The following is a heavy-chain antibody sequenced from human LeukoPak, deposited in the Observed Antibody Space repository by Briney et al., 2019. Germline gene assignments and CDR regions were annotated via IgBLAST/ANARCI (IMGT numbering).Heavy chain of an antibody. CDR1: GFSLSARGVG. J-gene: IGHJ4*02. Sequence: SGPTLVNPTQTLTVTFTCSGFSLSARGVGVGWIRQPPGKALEWLALISWQDAKRYSPTLKSMLTTTKDTSRNQVVLTMTNMDPVDTATYCCARRPYGGKAQDSFDYWAQGTLVTVSS. CDR2: ISWQDAK. D-gene: IGHD4-23*01. CDR3: ARRPYGGKAQDSFDY. V-gene: IGHV2-5*01.